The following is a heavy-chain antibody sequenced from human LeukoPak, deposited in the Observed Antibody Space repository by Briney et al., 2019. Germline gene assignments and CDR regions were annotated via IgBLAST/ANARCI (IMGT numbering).Heavy chain of an antibody. CDR3: ARGPTVTPFYYYYYYMDV. J-gene: IGHJ6*03. V-gene: IGHV1-2*02. D-gene: IGHD4-17*01. Sequence: ASVKVSCTASGYTFTGYYMHWVRQAPGQGLEWMGWINPNSGGTNYAQKFQGRVTMTRDTSISTAYMELSRLRSDDTAVYYCARGPTVTPFYYYYYYMDVWGKGTTVTISS. CDR2: INPNSGGT. CDR1: GYTFTGYY.